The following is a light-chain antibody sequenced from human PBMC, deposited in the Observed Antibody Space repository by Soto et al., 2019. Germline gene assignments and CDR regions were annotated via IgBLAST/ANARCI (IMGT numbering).Light chain of an antibody. CDR3: QSYGSSLSGYV. Sequence: LTQPPSVSGAPGQRVTISCNGSSSNIGAVYDIHWYQQLPGTAPKLLIYGDSNRPSGVPDRFSGSKSGTSASLAITGLQAEDEADYYCQSYGSSLSGYVFGTGTKVTVL. CDR2: GDS. J-gene: IGLJ1*01. V-gene: IGLV1-40*01. CDR1: SSNIGAVYD.